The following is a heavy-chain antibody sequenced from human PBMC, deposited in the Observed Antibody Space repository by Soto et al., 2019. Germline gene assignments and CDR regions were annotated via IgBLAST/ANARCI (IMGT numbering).Heavy chain of an antibody. CDR2: ITPMFGTP. CDR1: GGTFSSYS. D-gene: IGHD3-22*01. Sequence: QVQLVQSGAEVKKPGSSVKVSCKASGGTFSSYSITWVRQAPGHGLEWMGGITPMFGTPNYAQKFRGRVTITADESTSTAYMEVSSLRSEDTAMYFCARDGTLYDSRAYYYLYWGQGTLVTVSS. V-gene: IGHV1-69*01. J-gene: IGHJ4*02. CDR3: ARDGTLYDSRAYYYLY.